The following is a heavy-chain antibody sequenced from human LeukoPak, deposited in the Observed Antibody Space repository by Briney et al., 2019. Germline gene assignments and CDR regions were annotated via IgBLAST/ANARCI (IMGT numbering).Heavy chain of an antibody. Sequence: GASVKVSCKASGGTFSSYAISWVRQAPGQGLEWMGGIIPIFGTANYAQKFQGRVMITADKSTSTAYMELSSLRSEDMAVYYCARDSYGSGNCMDVWGKGTTVTVSS. CDR2: IIPIFGTA. J-gene: IGHJ6*04. CDR3: ARDSYGSGNCMDV. CDR1: GGTFSSYA. D-gene: IGHD3-10*01. V-gene: IGHV1-69*06.